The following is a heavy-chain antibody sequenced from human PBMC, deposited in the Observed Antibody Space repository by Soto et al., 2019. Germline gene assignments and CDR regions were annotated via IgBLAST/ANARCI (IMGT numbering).Heavy chain of an antibody. CDR3: AKDRITMIVVVNAYYFDY. Sequence: GGSLRLSCAASGFTFSSYAMSWVRQAPGKGLEWVSAISGSGGSTYYADSVKGRFTISRDNSKNTLYLQMNSLRAEDTAVYYCAKDRITMIVVVNAYYFDYWGQGTLVTV. D-gene: IGHD3-22*01. CDR2: ISGSGGST. CDR1: GFTFSSYA. V-gene: IGHV3-23*01. J-gene: IGHJ4*02.